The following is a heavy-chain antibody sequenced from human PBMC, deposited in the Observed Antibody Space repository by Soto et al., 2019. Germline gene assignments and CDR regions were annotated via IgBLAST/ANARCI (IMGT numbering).Heavy chain of an antibody. CDR1: GDSISSYY. D-gene: IGHD4-17*01. CDR2: ISYSGTT. V-gene: IGHV4-59*06. CDR3: ATMGTPVTGLYYFDY. J-gene: IGHJ4*02. Sequence: PSETLSLTCTVSGDSISSYYWSWIRQPPGKGLEWIGFISYSGTTHYSASLRSRVSISVDTSKNQFSLDLSSVTAADTAVYYCATMGTPVTGLYYFDYWGQGTLVTVSS.